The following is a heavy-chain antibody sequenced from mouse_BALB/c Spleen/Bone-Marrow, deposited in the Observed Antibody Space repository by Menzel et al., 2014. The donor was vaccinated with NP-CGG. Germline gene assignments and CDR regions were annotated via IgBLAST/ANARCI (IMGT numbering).Heavy chain of an antibody. CDR2: FAPGSGNT. V-gene: IGHV1S41*01. J-gene: IGHJ1*01. CDR1: GYTFTSYW. D-gene: IGHD2-4*01. Sequence: DLVKPGASVKLSCKASGYTFTSYWINWIKQRPGQGLEWIGRFAPGSGNTYYNEMFKGKATLTVDTSSSTAYIQLSSLSSEDPAVYFCARARSTVITTWYFDVWGAGTTVTVSS. CDR3: ARARSTVITTWYFDV.